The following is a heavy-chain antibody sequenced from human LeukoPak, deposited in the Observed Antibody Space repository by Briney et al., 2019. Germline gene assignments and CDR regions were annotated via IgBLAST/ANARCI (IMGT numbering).Heavy chain of an antibody. V-gene: IGHV4-59*01. Sequence: PSETLSLTCTVSGGSISSYYWSWIRQPPGKGLEWIGYIYYSGSTNYNPSLKSRVTISVDTSKNQFSLKLSSVTAADTAVYYCAGSSTSWGDYWGQGTLVTVSS. CDR1: GGSISSYY. CDR2: IYYSGST. J-gene: IGHJ4*02. CDR3: AGSSTSWGDY. D-gene: IGHD2-2*01.